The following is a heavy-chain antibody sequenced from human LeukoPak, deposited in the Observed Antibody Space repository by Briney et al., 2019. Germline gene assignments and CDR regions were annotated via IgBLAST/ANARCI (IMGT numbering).Heavy chain of an antibody. CDR1: GGSISSYY. Sequence: SETLSLTCTVSGGSISSYYWNWMRQPPGKGMEWIGYIFRSGSTNYNPSLKSRVTISVDTSKNHFSLNLGSVTAADTAVYYCARGIVEGYSYSWFYYMDVWGKGTTVTVSS. CDR3: ARGIVEGYSYSWFYYMDV. J-gene: IGHJ6*03. D-gene: IGHD5-18*01. V-gene: IGHV4-59*01. CDR2: IFRSGST.